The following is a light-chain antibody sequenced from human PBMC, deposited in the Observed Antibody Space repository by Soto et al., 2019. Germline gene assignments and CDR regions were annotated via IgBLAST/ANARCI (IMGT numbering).Light chain of an antibody. V-gene: IGKV3-11*01. Sequence: EVVLTQSPATLSLSPGERATLSCRSSQSVSSYLAWYQQKPGQAPRLLIYDASNRATGIPARFSGSGSGTDFTLTISSLETEDFAVYYCQQRSNWPLITFGPGTRWIS. CDR2: DAS. CDR3: QQRSNWPLIT. CDR1: QSVSSY. J-gene: IGKJ3*01.